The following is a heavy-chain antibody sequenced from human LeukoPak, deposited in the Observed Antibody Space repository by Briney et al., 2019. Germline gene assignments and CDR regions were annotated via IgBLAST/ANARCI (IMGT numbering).Heavy chain of an antibody. V-gene: IGHV3-53*01. CDR2: IHNDGST. CDR1: GFIVSNTY. D-gene: IGHD3-3*02. CDR3: ASLARDY. Sequence: PGGSLRLSCAASGFIVSNTYMTWVRQAPGKGLEWVSVIHNDGSTYYADSVKGRFTISRDNSKNMLFLRMNSLRVEDTAVHFCASLARDYWGQGTLVSVSS. J-gene: IGHJ4*02.